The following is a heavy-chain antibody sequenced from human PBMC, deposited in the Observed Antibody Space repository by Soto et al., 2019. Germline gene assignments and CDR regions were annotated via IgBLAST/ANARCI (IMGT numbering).Heavy chain of an antibody. CDR3: ARGGASVTTPFDY. Sequence: QVQLVESGGGLVKPGGSLRLSCAASGFAFSDPYMSWIRQAPGKGLEWVSYIRSSGSTIYYADSVKGRFTISRDNAKKSLYLQMDSLTADDTAVYYCARGGASVTTPFDYWGQGTQVTVSS. CDR2: IRSSGSTI. CDR1: GFAFSDPY. V-gene: IGHV3-11*01. D-gene: IGHD4-17*01. J-gene: IGHJ4*02.